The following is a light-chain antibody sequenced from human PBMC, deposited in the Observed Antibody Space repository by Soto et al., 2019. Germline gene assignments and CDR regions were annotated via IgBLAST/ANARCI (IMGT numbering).Light chain of an antibody. CDR3: SSYTTSNTPLYV. CDR2: EVS. CDR1: SSDTAGYNY. J-gene: IGLJ1*01. V-gene: IGLV2-14*01. Sequence: QSALTQPASVSGSPGQSITISCTGTSSDTAGYNYVSWYQQHPGEAPKLMIYEVSNRPSGVSNRFPGSQSGNTASLTISGLQAEDEANYYCSSYTTSNTPLYVFGTGTKVTVL.